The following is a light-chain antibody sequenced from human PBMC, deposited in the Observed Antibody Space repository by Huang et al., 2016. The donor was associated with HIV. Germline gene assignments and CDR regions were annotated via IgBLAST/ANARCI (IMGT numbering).Light chain of an antibody. J-gene: IGKJ4*01. V-gene: IGKV3-11*01. CDR3: PQRRSWPLT. Sequence: EVVLTQSPPTLSLFPGEAATLSCRASQTIGTYVAWYQQRLGQGPRLLIYDGSNRAAGVPARSSGAGSGTTFTLGISGLESEDLGVYYCPQRRSWPLTFGGGTKVEV. CDR2: DGS. CDR1: QTIGTY.